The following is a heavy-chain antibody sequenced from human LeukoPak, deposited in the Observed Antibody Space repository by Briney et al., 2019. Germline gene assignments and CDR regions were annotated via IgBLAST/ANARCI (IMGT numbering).Heavy chain of an antibody. CDR1: GYTFTSYG. CDR3: AREPSSSWYMMNYYYGMDV. V-gene: IGHV1-18*01. CDR2: ISAYNGNT. Sequence: GASVKVSCKASGYTFTSYGISWVRQAPGQGLEWMGWISAYNGNTNYAQKLQGRVTMTTDTSTSTAYMELRSLRSDDTAVYYCAREPSSSWYMMNYYYGMDVWGQGTTVTVSS. D-gene: IGHD6-13*01. J-gene: IGHJ6*02.